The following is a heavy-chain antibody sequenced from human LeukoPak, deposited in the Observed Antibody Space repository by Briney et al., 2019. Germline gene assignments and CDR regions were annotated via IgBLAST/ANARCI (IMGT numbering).Heavy chain of an antibody. CDR3: ASWGGGDVFDL. J-gene: IGHJ3*01. D-gene: IGHD2-21*01. CDR1: GYRFTSHW. Sequence: GEAPETSFKGSGYRFTSHWIGWGRPMPGKGVEGLGILYPDASDPRYRPSFHGHLTISPDTSINTAFLQWSSLYASDAAMYYCASWGGGDVFDLWGQGTMVTVSS. V-gene: IGHV5-51*01. CDR2: LYPDASDP.